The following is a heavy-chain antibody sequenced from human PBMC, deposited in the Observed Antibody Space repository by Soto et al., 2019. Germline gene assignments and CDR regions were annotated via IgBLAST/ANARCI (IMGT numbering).Heavy chain of an antibody. CDR2: MNPNSGNT. CDR3: SRGARTRDYDFWSGLKYYYYGMDV. D-gene: IGHD3-3*01. J-gene: IGHJ6*02. CDR1: GYTFTSYD. Sequence: ASVKVSCKASGYTFTSYDINWVRQATGQGLEWMGWMNPNSGNTGYAQKFQVRVTMTRNTXXITAYXGLSSLISEDTAVYYCSRGARTRDYDFWSGLKYYYYGMDVWGQGATVTVSS. V-gene: IGHV1-8*01.